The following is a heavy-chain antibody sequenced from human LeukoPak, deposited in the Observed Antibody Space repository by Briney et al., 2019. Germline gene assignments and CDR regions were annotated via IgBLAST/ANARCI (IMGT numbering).Heavy chain of an antibody. V-gene: IGHV1-69*05. CDR3: ARSESSLSEMATIGPLNFDY. CDR2: IIPIFGTA. J-gene: IGHJ4*02. D-gene: IGHD5-24*01. Sequence: SVKVSCKASGGTFSSYAISWVRQAPGQGLERMGGIIPIFGTANYAQKFQGRVTITTDESTSTAYMELSSLRSEDTAVYYCARSESSLSEMATIGPLNFDYWGQGTLVTVSS. CDR1: GGTFSSYA.